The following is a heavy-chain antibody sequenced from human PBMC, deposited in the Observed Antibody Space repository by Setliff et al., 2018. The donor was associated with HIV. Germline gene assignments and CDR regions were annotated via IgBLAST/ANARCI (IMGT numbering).Heavy chain of an antibody. Sequence: GASVKVSCKASGYIFSTYGISWVRQAPGQGLEWMGWISASNGNTHYAQKVQGRVTLTTDTSTNTAYMELRSLRTDDAAVYYCANTTPQPHYYYYVDVWGKGTTVTVSS. V-gene: IGHV1-18*01. J-gene: IGHJ6*03. D-gene: IGHD1-26*01. CDR2: ISASNGNT. CDR1: GYIFSTYG. CDR3: ANTTPQPHYYYYVDV.